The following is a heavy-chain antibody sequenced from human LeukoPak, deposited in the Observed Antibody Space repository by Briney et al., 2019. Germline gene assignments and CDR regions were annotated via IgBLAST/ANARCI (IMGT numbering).Heavy chain of an antibody. V-gene: IGHV4-34*01. J-gene: IGHJ4*02. Sequence: SETLSLTCGVYGGSLSTYYWIWIRQPPGKGLDWIGAINDIGSTNYNPSLKSRVTMSVDTSKNQFSLKLTSVTAADTAVYYCARGGYGSDLPYYWGQGNLVTVSS. CDR2: INDIGST. D-gene: IGHD3-10*01. CDR1: GGSLSTYY. CDR3: ARGGYGSDLPYY.